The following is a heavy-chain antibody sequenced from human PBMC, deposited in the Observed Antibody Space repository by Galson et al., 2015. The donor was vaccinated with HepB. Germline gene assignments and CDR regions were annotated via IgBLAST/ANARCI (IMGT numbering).Heavy chain of an antibody. CDR3: ARDLTRDSGSYYEFDY. CDR2: IIPIFGIA. V-gene: IGHV1-69*13. Sequence: SVKVSCKASGGTFSSYAISWVRQAPGQGLEWMGGIIPIFGIANYAQKFQGRVTITADESTSTAYMELSSLRSEDTAVYYCARDLTRDSGSYYEFDYWGQGTLVTVSS. D-gene: IGHD3-10*01. CDR1: GGTFSSYA. J-gene: IGHJ4*02.